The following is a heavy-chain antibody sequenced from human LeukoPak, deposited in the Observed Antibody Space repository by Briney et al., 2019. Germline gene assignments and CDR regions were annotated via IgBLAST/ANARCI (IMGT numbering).Heavy chain of an antibody. CDR1: GGTFSSYA. D-gene: IGHD3-16*01. J-gene: IGHJ4*02. CDR2: IIPILGIA. CDR3: ARVMRGGEFDY. V-gene: IGHV1-69*04. Sequence: SVKVSCKASGGTFSSYAISWVRQAPGQGLEWMGRIIPILGIANYAQRFQGRVTITADKSTSTAYMELSSLRSEDTAVYYCARVMRGGEFDYWGQGTLVTVSS.